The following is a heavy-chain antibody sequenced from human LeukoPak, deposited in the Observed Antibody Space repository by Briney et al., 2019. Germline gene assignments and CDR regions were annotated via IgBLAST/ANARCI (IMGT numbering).Heavy chain of an antibody. J-gene: IGHJ5*02. CDR1: GYTFIGDY. D-gene: IGHD3-10*01. CDR2: INPNNGAT. CDR3: ARDRRVRGTTTRWPDP. V-gene: IGHV1-2*02. Sequence: VASVKVSCKASGYTFIGDYIHWVRQASGQGLDWMGWINPNNGATDYAQKFQGRVTVTRDKSINTVYMELNRLKSDDTAVYYCARDRRVRGTTTRWPDPWGQGTLVTVSS.